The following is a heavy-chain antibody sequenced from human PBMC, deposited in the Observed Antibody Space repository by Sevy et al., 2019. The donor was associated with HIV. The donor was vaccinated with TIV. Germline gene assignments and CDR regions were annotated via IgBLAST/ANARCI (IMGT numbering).Heavy chain of an antibody. J-gene: IGHJ5*02. CDR3: AADFWRSIGVFDP. D-gene: IGHD3-3*01. CDR2: INSDGSST. CDR1: GFTFSSYW. Sequence: GGSLRLSCAASGFTFSSYWMHWVRQAPGKGLVWVSRINSDGSSTSYADSVKGRFTISRDNAKNTLYLQMNSLRAEDTAVYYYAADFWRSIGVFDPWGQGTLVTVSS. V-gene: IGHV3-74*01.